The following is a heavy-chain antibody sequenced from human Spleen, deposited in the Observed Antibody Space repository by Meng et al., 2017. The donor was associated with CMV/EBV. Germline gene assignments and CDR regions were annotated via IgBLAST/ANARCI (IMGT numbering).Heavy chain of an antibody. J-gene: IGHJ4*02. CDR3: ARGGLVRGFTMVRE. CDR1: GYTFTGYY. D-gene: IGHD3-10*01. Sequence: QVRRGQSWAGVKKPGASGKVSCKASGYTFTGYYMHWVRQAPGQGLEWMGWINPNSGGTNYAQKFQGRVTMTRDTSISTAYMELSRLRSDDTAVYYCARGGLVRGFTMVREWGQGTLVTVSS. CDR2: INPNSGGT. V-gene: IGHV1-2*02.